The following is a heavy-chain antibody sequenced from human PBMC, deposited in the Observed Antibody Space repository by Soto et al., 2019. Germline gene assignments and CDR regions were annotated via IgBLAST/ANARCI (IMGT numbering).Heavy chain of an antibody. D-gene: IGHD4-17*01. CDR2: ISAYNGNT. V-gene: IGHV1-18*01. CDR1: GYTFTSYG. Sequence: VKVSCKASGYTFTSYGISWVRQAPGQGLEWMGWISAYNGNTNYAQKLQGRVTMTTDTSTSTAYMELRSLRSDDTAVYYCARGPQSRASDYDAFDIWGQGTMVTVSS. J-gene: IGHJ3*02. CDR3: ARGPQSRASDYDAFDI.